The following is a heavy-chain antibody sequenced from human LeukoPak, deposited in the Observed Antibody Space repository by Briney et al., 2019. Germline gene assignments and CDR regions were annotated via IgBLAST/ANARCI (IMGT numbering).Heavy chain of an antibody. J-gene: IGHJ5*02. CDR3: ARDAVAGFRGGLNWFDP. V-gene: IGHV3-23*01. Sequence: PGGSLRLSCAASGFTFSSYAMSWVRQAPGKGLEWVSAISGSGGSTYYADSVKGRFTISRDNSKNTLYLQMNSLRAEDTAVYYCARDAVAGFRGGLNWFDPWGQGTLVTVSS. CDR2: ISGSGGST. D-gene: IGHD6-19*01. CDR1: GFTFSSYA.